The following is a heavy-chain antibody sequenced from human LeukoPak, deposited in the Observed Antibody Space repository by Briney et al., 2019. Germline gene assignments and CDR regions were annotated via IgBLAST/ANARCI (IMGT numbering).Heavy chain of an antibody. J-gene: IGHJ5*02. CDR3: ARQHYGDYHNWFDP. Sequence: GESLKISCKGSGYSFTSYWIGWVRQMPGKGLEWMGIIFPGDSETRYSPSFQGQVTISAAKSISTAYLQWSSLRASDTAIYYCARQHYGDYHNWFDPWGQGTLVTVSS. V-gene: IGHV5-51*01. CDR1: GYSFTSYW. CDR2: IFPGDSET. D-gene: IGHD4-17*01.